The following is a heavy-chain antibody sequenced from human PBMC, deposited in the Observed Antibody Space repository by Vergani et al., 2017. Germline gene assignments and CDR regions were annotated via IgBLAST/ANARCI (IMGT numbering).Heavy chain of an antibody. CDR1: GGSLSSSSYY. CDR2: IYYSGST. V-gene: IGHV4-39*07. D-gene: IGHD6-13*01. CDR3: ARESDAAAAGNFDY. Sequence: QLQLQESGPGLVKPSETLSLTCTVSGGSLSSSSYYWGWIRQPPGKGLEWIGSIYYSGSTYYNPSLKSRVTISVDTSKNQVSLKLSSVTAADTAVYYCARESDAAAAGNFDYWGQGTLVTVSS. J-gene: IGHJ4*02.